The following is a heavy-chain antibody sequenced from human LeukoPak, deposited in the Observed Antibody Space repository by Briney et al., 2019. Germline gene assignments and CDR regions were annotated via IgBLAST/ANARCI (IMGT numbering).Heavy chain of an antibody. J-gene: IGHJ4*02. V-gene: IGHV3-48*03. CDR2: INTCSSSI. Sequence: GGSLRLCCTASGFNLSDYEINSVRQAPAKGLELVSYINTCSSSIYYADSLKGRFTISRDDAKNSVYLQLNSLRAEDTALYYCARETSHCGGDCYDYWGQGTLVTVSS. CDR1: GFNLSDYE. CDR3: ARETSHCGGDCYDY. D-gene: IGHD2-21*01.